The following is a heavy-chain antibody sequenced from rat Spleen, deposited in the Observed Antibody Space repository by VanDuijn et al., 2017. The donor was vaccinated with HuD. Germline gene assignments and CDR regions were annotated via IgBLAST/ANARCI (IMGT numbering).Heavy chain of an antibody. V-gene: IGHV5S14*01. CDR2: ISSGGTNT. CDR3: TTEDYGSPSWFAY. CDR1: GFILSNYG. D-gene: IGHD1-3*01. Sequence: EVQLVESGGGLVQPGRSLKLSCVASGFILSNYGMAWVRQTPTKGLEWVASISSGGTNTFYRNSVKGRFTISRDNAENTQYLQMDSLRSEDTATYYCTTEDYGSPSWFAYWGQGTLVTVSS. J-gene: IGHJ3*01.